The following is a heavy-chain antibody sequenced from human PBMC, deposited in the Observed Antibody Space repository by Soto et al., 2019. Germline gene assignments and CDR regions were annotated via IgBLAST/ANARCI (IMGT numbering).Heavy chain of an antibody. CDR1: GGSISSYY. Sequence: SETLSLTCTVSGGSISSYYWSWIRQPPGKGLEWIGYIYYSGSTNYNPSLKSRVTISVDTSKNQFSLKLSSVTAADTAVYYCVYEGKAEWTGGNCLFDYWGQGTLVTVSS. CDR3: VYEGKAEWTGGNCLFDY. CDR2: IYYSGST. D-gene: IGHD2-21*01. J-gene: IGHJ4*02. V-gene: IGHV4-59*01.